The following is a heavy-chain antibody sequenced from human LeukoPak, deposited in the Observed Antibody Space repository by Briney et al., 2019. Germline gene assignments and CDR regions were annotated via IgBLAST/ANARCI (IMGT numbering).Heavy chain of an antibody. CDR3: ARRNPITMIVVGPLSGAFDI. CDR1: GGSISSSSYY. Sequence: PSETLSLTCTVSGGSISSSSYYWGWIRQPPGKGLEWIGSIYYSGSTYYNPSLKSRVTISVDTSKNQFSLKLSSVTAADTAVYYCARRNPITMIVVGPLSGAFDIWGQGTMVTVSS. J-gene: IGHJ3*02. V-gene: IGHV4-39*01. D-gene: IGHD3-22*01. CDR2: IYYSGST.